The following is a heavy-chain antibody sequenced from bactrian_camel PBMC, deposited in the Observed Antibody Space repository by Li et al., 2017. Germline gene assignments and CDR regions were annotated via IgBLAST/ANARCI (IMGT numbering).Heavy chain of an antibody. J-gene: IGHJ4*01. CDR2: IYPGGVP. V-gene: IGHV3S53*01. CDR1: GNIDWNHC. D-gene: IGHD3*01. Sequence: HVQLVESGGGSVQAGGSLRLSCAASGNIDWNHCMGWSRQAPGKQREGVAGIYPGGVPNWYADSVKGRFTISKANAKDTLYLQMDNLKPEDTAVYYCAADSPTARADVRTLYAMYLGQGTQVTVS. CDR3: AADSPTARADVRTLYAMY.